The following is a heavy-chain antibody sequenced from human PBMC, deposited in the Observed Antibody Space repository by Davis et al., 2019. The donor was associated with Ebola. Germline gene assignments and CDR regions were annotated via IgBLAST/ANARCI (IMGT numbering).Heavy chain of an antibody. CDR1: GFSFSNCW. J-gene: IGHJ4*02. CDR2: IKEDGSEK. D-gene: IGHD1/OR15-1a*01. V-gene: IGHV3-7*01. CDR3: AREMRGTADSH. Sequence: PGGSLRLSCAASGFSFSNCWMSWVRQAPGKGLEWVANIKEDGSEKYYVDSVKGRFTISRDHAKKSLYLQMNSLRDEDTAMYYCAREMRGTADSHWGQGTLVTVSS.